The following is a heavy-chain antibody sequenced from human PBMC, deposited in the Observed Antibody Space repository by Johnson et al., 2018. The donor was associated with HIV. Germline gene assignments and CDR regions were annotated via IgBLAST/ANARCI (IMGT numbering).Heavy chain of an antibody. V-gene: IGHV3-30-3*01. J-gene: IGHJ3*02. D-gene: IGHD1-26*01. CDR2: ISYDGSNK. CDR3: ARDQGLIVTDAFDI. CDR1: GFTFSSYA. Sequence: QMQLVESGGGVVQPGGSLRLSCAASGFTFSSYAMHWVRQAPGKGLEWVAVISYDGSNKYYADSVKGRFTSCRDNYKNTLYLQMNSLRAEDTAVYYCARDQGLIVTDAFDIWGQGTMVTVSS.